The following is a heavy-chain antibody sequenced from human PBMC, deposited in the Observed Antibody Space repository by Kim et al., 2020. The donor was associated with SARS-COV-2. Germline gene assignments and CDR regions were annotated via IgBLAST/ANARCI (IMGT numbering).Heavy chain of an antibody. CDR3: AKDRYYYDSSGYLPLDY. V-gene: IGHV3-23*01. CDR2: ISGSGGST. CDR1: GFTFSSYA. J-gene: IGHJ4*02. D-gene: IGHD3-22*01. Sequence: GGSLRLSCAASGFTFSSYAMSWVRQAPGKGLEWVSAISGSGGSTYYADSVKGRFTISRDNSKNTLYLQMNSLRAEDTAVYYCAKDRYYYDSSGYLPLDYWGQGTLVTVSS.